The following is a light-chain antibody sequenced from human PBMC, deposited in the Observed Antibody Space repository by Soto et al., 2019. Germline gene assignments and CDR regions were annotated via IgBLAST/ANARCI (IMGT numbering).Light chain of an antibody. CDR1: PRGSSRY. J-gene: IGKJ3*01. Sequence: EIVLTQSPGTLSLSPGGRGPPSCRARPRGSSRYLAWYQQKPGHAPRLPIYGASSRATGIPDRFSGSGSGTDFTLTISRLEPEDFAVYYCQQYGSSPFTFGPGTKVDIK. CDR2: GAS. V-gene: IGKV3-20*01. CDR3: QQYGSSPFT.